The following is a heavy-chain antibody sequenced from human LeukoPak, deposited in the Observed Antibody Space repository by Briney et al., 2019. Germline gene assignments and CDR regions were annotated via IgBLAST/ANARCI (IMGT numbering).Heavy chain of an antibody. CDR1: GGSISNDGYY. J-gene: IGHJ5*02. CDR3: ARDLTGDQFFDP. D-gene: IGHD7-27*01. CDR2: IYYSGST. Sequence: PSQTLSLTCNVSGGSISNDGYYWSWIRQRPGKGLEWLGYIYYSGSTYYNPSLKSRVTLSVDTSKSQFSLRLSSVTAADTAVYYCARDLTGDQFFDPWGQGTLVTVSS. V-gene: IGHV4-31*03.